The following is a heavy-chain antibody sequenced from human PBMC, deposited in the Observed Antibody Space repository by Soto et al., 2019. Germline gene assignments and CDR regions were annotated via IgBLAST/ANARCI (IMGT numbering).Heavy chain of an antibody. CDR2: INHSGST. Sequence: SETLSVTCTVDGGSFSGYCWSWIRPPPGKGPEWIGEINHSGSTNYNPSLKSRVTISVDTSKNQFSLKLSSVTAADTAVYYCARSKGYCTNGVCSITSPSLDYWGQGTLVTVSS. CDR1: GGSFSGYC. CDR3: ARSKGYCTNGVCSITSPSLDY. D-gene: IGHD2-8*01. J-gene: IGHJ4*02. V-gene: IGHV4-34*01.